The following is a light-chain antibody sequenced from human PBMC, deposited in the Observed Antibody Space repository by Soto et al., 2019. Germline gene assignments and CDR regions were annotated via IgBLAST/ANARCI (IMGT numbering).Light chain of an antibody. Sequence: DIPMTQSPATLSASVGDRVTIPCRASQSISSWLAWYQQKPGKAPKLLIYDASSLESGVPSRFSGSGSGTEFTLTISSLQPDDFATYYCQQYNSYSLTWTFGQGTKVDI. CDR2: DAS. CDR1: QSISSW. J-gene: IGKJ1*01. V-gene: IGKV1-5*01. CDR3: QQYNSYSLTWT.